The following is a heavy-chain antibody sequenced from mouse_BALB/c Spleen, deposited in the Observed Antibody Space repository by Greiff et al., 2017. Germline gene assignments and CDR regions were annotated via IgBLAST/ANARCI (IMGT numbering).Heavy chain of an antibody. CDR1: GYTFTDYA. J-gene: IGHJ4*01. CDR3: ARKVRRDYYAMDY. V-gene: IGHV1S137*01. CDR2: ISTYYGDA. Sequence: VQLVESGAELVRPGVSVKISCKGSGYTFTDYAMHWVKQSHAKSLEWIGVISTYYGDASYNQKFKGKATMTVDKSSSTAYMELARLTSEDSAIYYCARKVRRDYYAMDYWGQGTSVTVSS. D-gene: IGHD2-14*01.